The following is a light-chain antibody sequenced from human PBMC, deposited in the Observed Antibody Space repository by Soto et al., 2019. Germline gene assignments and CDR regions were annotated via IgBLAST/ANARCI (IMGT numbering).Light chain of an antibody. J-gene: IGKJ4*01. CDR1: QTISRW. V-gene: IGKV1-5*03. Sequence: DIQMTQSPSTLSASVGDRVTITCRATQTISRWLAWYQQKPGKAPKLLIYRASSLETGVPSRFSGSGSATTDIIPISSLRHDDYATYYCQQYNSYFPNTFGRGTRVEI. CDR2: RAS. CDR3: QQYNSYFPNT.